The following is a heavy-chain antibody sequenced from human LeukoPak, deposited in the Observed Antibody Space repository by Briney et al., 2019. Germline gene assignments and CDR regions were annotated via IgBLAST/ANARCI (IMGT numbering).Heavy chain of an antibody. CDR2: IIPIFDTT. V-gene: IGHV1-69*05. D-gene: IGHD3-10*01. CDR3: ARAHYASGSLRAFDI. J-gene: IGHJ3*02. CDR1: GGTFSSYA. Sequence: SVKVSCKASGGTFSSYAITWVRQAPGQGLEWMGGIIPIFDTTYYAQKFEGRVTITTDQSTSTVYMELTSLRSEDTAVYFCARAHYASGSLRAFDIWGQGTMVTVSS.